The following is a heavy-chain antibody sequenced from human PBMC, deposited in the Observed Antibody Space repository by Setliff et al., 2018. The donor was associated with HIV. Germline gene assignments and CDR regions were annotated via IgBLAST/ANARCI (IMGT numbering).Heavy chain of an antibody. CDR2: IKQDGSEK. CDR3: ARDPRCFDWLFLDY. Sequence: GESLKISCAASGLTFSSYWMSWVRQAPGKGLEWVANIKQDGSEKYYVDSVKGRFTISRDNAKNSLYLQMNSLRAEDTAVYYCARDPRCFDWLFLDYWGQGTLVTVSS. CDR1: GLTFSSYW. D-gene: IGHD3-9*01. J-gene: IGHJ4*02. V-gene: IGHV3-7*01.